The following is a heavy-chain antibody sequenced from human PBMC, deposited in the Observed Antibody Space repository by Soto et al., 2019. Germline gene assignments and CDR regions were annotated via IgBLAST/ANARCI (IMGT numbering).Heavy chain of an antibody. CDR3: ARDLSVSYDYVWGSFGDY. J-gene: IGHJ4*02. CDR1: GYTFTSYG. CDR2: ISAYNGNT. D-gene: IGHD3-16*01. Sequence: XSVKVSCKASGYTFTSYGISWVRQAPVQGLEWMGWISAYNGNTNYAQKLQGRVTMTTDTSTSTAYMELRSLRSDDTAVYYCARDLSVSYDYVWGSFGDYWGQGTLVTVSS. V-gene: IGHV1-18*04.